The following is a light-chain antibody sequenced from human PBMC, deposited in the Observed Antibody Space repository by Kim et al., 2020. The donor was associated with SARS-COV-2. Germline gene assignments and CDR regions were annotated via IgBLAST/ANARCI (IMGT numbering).Light chain of an antibody. CDR1: QSVSSSY. V-gene: IGKV3-20*01. Sequence: LSPGERATLSCRASQSVSSSYLAWYQQKPGQTPRLLIYGASSRATGIPDRFSGSGSETDFTLTISRLEPEDFAVYYCQQYGSSPQTFGQGTKVDIK. CDR3: QQYGSSPQT. J-gene: IGKJ1*01. CDR2: GAS.